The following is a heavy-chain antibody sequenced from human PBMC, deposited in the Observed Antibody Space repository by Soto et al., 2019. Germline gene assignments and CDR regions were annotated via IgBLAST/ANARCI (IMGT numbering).Heavy chain of an antibody. CDR3: ARVAYDFLSFEP. V-gene: IGHV4-59*01. CDR2: IYYSGST. Sequence: SETLSLTCSGSGGSISSYYWSWIRQPPGKGLEWIGYIYYSGSTNYNPSLKSRVTISVDTSKNQFSLKLSSVTAADTAVYYCARVAYDFLSFEPWGQGTLVTVSS. CDR1: GGSISSYY. D-gene: IGHD3-3*01. J-gene: IGHJ5*02.